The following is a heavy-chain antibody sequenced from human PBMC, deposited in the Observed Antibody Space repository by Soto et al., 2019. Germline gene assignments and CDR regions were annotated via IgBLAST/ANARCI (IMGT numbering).Heavy chain of an antibody. J-gene: IGHJ6*02. CDR2: IYYSGST. Sequence: PSETLSLTCSVSGVSISSYYWSWIRQPPGKGLEWIGYIYYSGSTNYNPTLKSRVTISVDTSKNQFSLKLSSVTAADSAVYYCARVGAGGYYYGLDVWGQGTTVTVSS. V-gene: IGHV4-59*01. CDR3: ARVGAGGYYYGLDV. D-gene: IGHD3-16*01. CDR1: GVSISSYY.